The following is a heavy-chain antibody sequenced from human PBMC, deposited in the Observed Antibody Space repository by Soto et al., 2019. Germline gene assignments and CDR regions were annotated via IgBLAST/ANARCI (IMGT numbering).Heavy chain of an antibody. Sequence: ASVKGSCKASGYTFTSYCISWVRQAPGQGLEWMGWISAYNGNTNYAQKLQGRVTMTTDTSTSTAYMELRSLRSDDTAVYYCARTIFGVVDYYYYYYMDVWGKGTTVTVSS. CDR2: ISAYNGNT. CDR1: GYTFTSYC. J-gene: IGHJ6*03. V-gene: IGHV1-18*01. CDR3: ARTIFGVVDYYYYYYMDV. D-gene: IGHD3-3*01.